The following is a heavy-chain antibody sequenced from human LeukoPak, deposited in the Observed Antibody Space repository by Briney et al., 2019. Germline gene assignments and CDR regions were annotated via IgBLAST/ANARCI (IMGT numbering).Heavy chain of an antibody. CDR2: ITYSGDT. V-gene: IGHV4-39*07. J-gene: IGHJ4*02. Sequence: SETLSLTCTVSGGTVSSGSYYWSWIRQPPGKGLEWIGSITYSGDTYENPSLESRVTISVDTSKNQFSLKLSSVTAADTAVYYCARGAGEQPDPLDYWGQGTLVTVSS. D-gene: IGHD3-16*01. CDR3: ARGAGEQPDPLDY. CDR1: GGTVSSGSYY.